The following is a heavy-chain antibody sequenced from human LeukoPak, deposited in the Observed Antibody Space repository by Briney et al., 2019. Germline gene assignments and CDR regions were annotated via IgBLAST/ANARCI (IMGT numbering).Heavy chain of an antibody. D-gene: IGHD5-18*01. CDR2: IYYSGST. V-gene: IGHV4-39*07. CDR1: GGSISSSSYY. Sequence: SETLSLTCTVSGGSISSSSYYWGWIRQPPGKGLEWIGSIYYSGSTYYNPSLKSRVTISVDTSKSQFSLKLSSVTAADTAVYYCARLDTAMVTIDYWGQGTLVTVSS. CDR3: ARLDTAMVTIDY. J-gene: IGHJ4*02.